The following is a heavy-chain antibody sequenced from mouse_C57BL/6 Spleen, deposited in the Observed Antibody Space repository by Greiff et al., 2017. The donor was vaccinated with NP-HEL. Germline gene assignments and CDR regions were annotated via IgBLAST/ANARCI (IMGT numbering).Heavy chain of an antibody. CDR2: IHPNSGST. CDR1: GYTFTSYW. Sequence: VQLQQPGAGLVKPGASVKLSCKASGYTFTSYWMHWVKQRPGQGLEWIGMIHPNSGSTNYNEKFKSKATLTVDKSSSTAYMQLSSLTSEDSAVYYCARGRTTRYFDYWGQGTTLTVSS. CDR3: ARGRTTRYFDY. J-gene: IGHJ2*01. V-gene: IGHV1-64*01. D-gene: IGHD1-1*01.